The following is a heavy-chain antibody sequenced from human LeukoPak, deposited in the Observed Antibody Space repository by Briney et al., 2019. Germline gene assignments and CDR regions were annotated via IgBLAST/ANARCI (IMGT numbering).Heavy chain of an antibody. V-gene: IGHV1-18*01. CDR2: ISAYNGNT. CDR3: ARDFFAKTAAAGRTLDS. J-gene: IGHJ4*02. Sequence: ASVKVSCKASGYTFTSYGISWVRQATGQGLEWMGWISAYNGNTNYAQKLQGGVTMTTDTSTSTAYMELRSLRSDDTAVYYCARDFFAKTAAAGRTLDSWGQGTLVTVSS. D-gene: IGHD6-13*01. CDR1: GYTFTSYG.